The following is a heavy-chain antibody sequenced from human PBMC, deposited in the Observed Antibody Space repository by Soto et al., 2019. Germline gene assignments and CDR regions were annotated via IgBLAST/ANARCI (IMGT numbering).Heavy chain of an antibody. J-gene: IGHJ4*02. CDR3: ARRVDIVATWGLPFDY. CDR2: IYYSGST. D-gene: IGHD5-12*01. CDR1: GGSISSSSYY. V-gene: IGHV4-39*01. Sequence: QLQLQESGPGLVKPSETLSLTCTVSGGSISSSSYYWGWIRQPPGKGLEWIGSIYYSGSTYYNPSLKSRVTISVDTSKHQFALKLSSVTAADTAVYYCARRVDIVATWGLPFDYWGQGTLVTVSS.